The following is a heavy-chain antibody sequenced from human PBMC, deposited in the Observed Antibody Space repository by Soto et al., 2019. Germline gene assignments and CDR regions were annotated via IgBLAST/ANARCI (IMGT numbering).Heavy chain of an antibody. CDR1: GLTLTDAW. Sequence: EVQLVESGGGLVKPGESLRLSCTASGLTLTDAWMKWVRQAPGKGLEWVGRLKSKTNGGTADYAAPVRGSFTILRDDSKNMMYLQMNSLKTEDTAVYDCAYDRDSRAVHFDSWGQGTLVTVSS. J-gene: IGHJ4*02. V-gene: IGHV3-15*07. CDR2: LKSKTNGGTA. D-gene: IGHD3-22*01. CDR3: AYDRDSRAVHFDS.